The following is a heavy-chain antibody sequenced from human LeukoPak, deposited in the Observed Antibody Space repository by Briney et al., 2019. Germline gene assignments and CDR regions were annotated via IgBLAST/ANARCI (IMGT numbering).Heavy chain of an antibody. J-gene: IGHJ4*02. V-gene: IGHV4-38-2*02. CDR3: ARDLLQYSSGWYGQFDY. CDR1: GYSISSGYY. CDR2: IYHSGST. Sequence: PSETLSLTCTVSGYSISSGYYWGWIRKPPGKGLEWIGSIYHSGSTYYNSSLKSRVTISVDTSKNQFSLKLSSVTAADTAVYYCARDLLQYSSGWYGQFDYWGQGTLVTVSS. D-gene: IGHD6-19*01.